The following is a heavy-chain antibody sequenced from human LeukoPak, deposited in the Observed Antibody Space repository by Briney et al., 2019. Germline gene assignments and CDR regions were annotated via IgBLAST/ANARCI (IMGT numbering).Heavy chain of an antibody. CDR2: IWYDGSNK. CDR1: GFTFSSYG. CDR3: ARDGTVAAAGISGLDY. J-gene: IGHJ4*02. D-gene: IGHD6-13*01. Sequence: GGSLRLSCAASGFTFSSYGMHWVRQAPGKGLEWEAVIWYDGSNKYYADSVKGRFTISRDNSKNTLYLQMNSLRAEDTAVYYCARDGTVAAAGISGLDYWGQGTLVTVSS. V-gene: IGHV3-33*01.